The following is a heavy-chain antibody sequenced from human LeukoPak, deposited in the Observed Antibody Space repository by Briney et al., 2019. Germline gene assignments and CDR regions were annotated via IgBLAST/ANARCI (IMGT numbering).Heavy chain of an antibody. CDR3: AREHYGADAFDI. V-gene: IGHV4-59*01. J-gene: IGHJ3*02. D-gene: IGHD4-17*01. CDR2: IYYSGST. CDR1: GGSHSSYY. Sequence: PSETLSLTCTVSGGSHSSYYWSWIRQPAGKGLEWIGYIYYSGSTNYNPSLKSRVTISVDTSKNQFSLKLSSVTAADTAVYYCAREHYGADAFDIWGQGTMVTVSS.